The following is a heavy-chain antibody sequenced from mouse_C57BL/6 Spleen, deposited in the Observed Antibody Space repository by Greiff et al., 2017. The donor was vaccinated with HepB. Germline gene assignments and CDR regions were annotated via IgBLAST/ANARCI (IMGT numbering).Heavy chain of an antibody. V-gene: IGHV1-15*01. CDR2: IDPETGGT. CDR3: TRSGGKGYYAMDY. D-gene: IGHD1-3*01. J-gene: IGHJ4*01. CDR1: GYTFTDYE. Sequence: QVQLKESGAELVRPGASVTLSCKASGYTFTDYEMHWVKQTPVHGLEWIGAIDPETGGTAYNQKFKGKAILTADKSSSTAYMELRSLTSEDSAVYYCTRSGGKGYYAMDYWGQGTSVTVSS.